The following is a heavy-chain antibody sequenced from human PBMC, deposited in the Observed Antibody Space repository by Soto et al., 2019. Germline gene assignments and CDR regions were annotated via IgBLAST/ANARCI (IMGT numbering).Heavy chain of an antibody. CDR1: GGSISSRGYS. V-gene: IGHV4-30-2*01. CDR2: IYHSGST. D-gene: IGHD1-20*01. Sequence: PSETLSLTCTVSGGSISSRGYSWSWIRQPPGKGLECIGYIYHSGSTYYNPSLKSRVTISVDTSKNQFSLKLSSVTAADTAVYYCARRYGYSFDYWGQGTLVTVSS. J-gene: IGHJ4*02. CDR3: ARRYGYSFDY.